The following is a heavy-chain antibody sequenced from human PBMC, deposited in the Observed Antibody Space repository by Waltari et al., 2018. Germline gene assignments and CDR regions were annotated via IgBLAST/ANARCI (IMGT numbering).Heavy chain of an antibody. J-gene: IGHJ5*02. CDR2: IYSGGRT. D-gene: IGHD3-3*01. CDR1: GFTVSSNY. CDR3: ARVRYAWNFDFWSGAYNWFDP. V-gene: IGHV3-53*01. Sequence: EVQLVESGGGLIQPGGSLRLSCAASGFTVSSNYMSWVRQAPGKGLDWVSVIYSGGRTYYAESVKGRFTISRDNSKNTLYLQMNSLRAEDTAVYYCARVRYAWNFDFWSGAYNWFDPWGQGTLVTVSS.